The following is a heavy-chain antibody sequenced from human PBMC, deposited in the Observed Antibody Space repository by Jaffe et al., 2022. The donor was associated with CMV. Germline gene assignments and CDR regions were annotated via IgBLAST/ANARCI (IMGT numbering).Heavy chain of an antibody. D-gene: IGHD6-6*01. V-gene: IGHV2-5*01. CDR1: GFSLSTSGVG. Sequence: QITLKESGPTLVKPTQTLTLTCTFSGFSLSTSGVGVGWIRQPPGKALEWLALIYWNDDKRYSPSLKSRLTITKDTSKNQVVLTMTNMDPVDTATYYCALHPASSRGPYYFDYWGQGTLVTVSS. J-gene: IGHJ4*02. CDR3: ALHPASSRGPYYFDY. CDR2: IYWNDDK.